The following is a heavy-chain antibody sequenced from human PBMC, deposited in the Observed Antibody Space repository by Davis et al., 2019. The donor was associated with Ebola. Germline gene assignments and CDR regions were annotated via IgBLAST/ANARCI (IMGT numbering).Heavy chain of an antibody. CDR2: ISYDGSNK. V-gene: IGHV3-30*03. J-gene: IGHJ5*02. D-gene: IGHD4-17*01. Sequence: GESLKISCAASGFTFSSYGMIWVRQAPGKGLEWVTVISYDGSNKYYADSVKGRFTISRDNSRNTLYLQMNSLRAEDTAVYYCVRDRLRADRWGQGTQVSVSS. CDR1: GFTFSSYG. CDR3: VRDRLRADR.